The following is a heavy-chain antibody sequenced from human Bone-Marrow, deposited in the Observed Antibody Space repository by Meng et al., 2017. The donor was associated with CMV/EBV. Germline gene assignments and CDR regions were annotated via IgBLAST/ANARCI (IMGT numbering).Heavy chain of an antibody. CDR2: IKSKTDGGTT. CDR3: LRDPNHDTIGYPEY. V-gene: IGHV3-15*01. D-gene: IGHD1-14*01. J-gene: IGHJ4*02. CDR1: GFTFSNAW. Sequence: GESLKISCAASGFTFSNAWMSWVRQAPGKGLEWVGRIKSKTDGGTTDYAAPVKGRFTISRDNVKNSVYLQMDSLRDEDSGLYYCLRDPNHDTIGYPEYWGQGTLVTVPS.